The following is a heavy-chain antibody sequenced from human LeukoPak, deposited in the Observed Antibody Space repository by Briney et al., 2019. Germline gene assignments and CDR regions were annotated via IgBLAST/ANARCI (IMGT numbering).Heavy chain of an antibody. CDR3: ARDPRSRRDYDSSGYYGGCGY. CDR2: IIPIFGTA. D-gene: IGHD3-22*01. Sequence: GASVKVSCKASGGTFSSYAISWVRQAPGQGLEWMGGIIPIFGTANYAQKFQGRVTITADKSTSTAYMELRSLRSDDTAVYYCARDPRSRRDYDSSGYYGGCGYWGQGTLVTVSS. CDR1: GGTFSSYA. J-gene: IGHJ4*02. V-gene: IGHV1-69*06.